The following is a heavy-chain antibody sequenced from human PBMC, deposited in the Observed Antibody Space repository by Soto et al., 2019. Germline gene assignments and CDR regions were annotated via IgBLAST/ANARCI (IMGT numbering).Heavy chain of an antibody. V-gene: IGHV3-11*01. Sequence: GGSLRLSCAASGFTFSDYYMTWIRQAPGKGPEWVAAISGNGSTTYYADSVKGRFTISRDNAKNTLYLQMNSLRAEDTAVYYCAKDSRRAGITMVRGTSPVGYWGQGTLVTVSS. J-gene: IGHJ4*02. CDR3: AKDSRRAGITMVRGTSPVGY. CDR1: GFTFSDYY. D-gene: IGHD3-10*01. CDR2: ISGNGSTT.